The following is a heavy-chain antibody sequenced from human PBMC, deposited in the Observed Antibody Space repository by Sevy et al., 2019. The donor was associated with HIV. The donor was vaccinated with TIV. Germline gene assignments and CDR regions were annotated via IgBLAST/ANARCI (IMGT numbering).Heavy chain of an antibody. V-gene: IGHV3-15*01. CDR2: IKSKTDGGTT. J-gene: IGHJ6*02. D-gene: IGHD2-2*02. CDR1: GFTFSNAW. Sequence: GGSLRLSCAASGFTFSNAWMSWVRQAPGKGLEWVGRIKSKTDGGTTDYAAPVKGRFTISRDDSKNRLYLQMNSLKTEDTAVYYCTTADIVVVPAAIAPKYYYYGMDVWGQGTTVTVSS. CDR3: TTADIVVVPAAIAPKYYYYGMDV.